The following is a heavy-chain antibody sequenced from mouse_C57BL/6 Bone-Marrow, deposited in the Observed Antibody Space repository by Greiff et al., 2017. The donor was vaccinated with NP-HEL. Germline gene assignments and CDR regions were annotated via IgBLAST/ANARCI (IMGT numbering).Heavy chain of an antibody. V-gene: IGHV1-55*01. Sequence: QVHVKQPGAELVKPGASVKMSCKASGYTFTSYWITWVKQRPGQGLEWIGDIYPGSGSTNYNEKFKSKATLTVDTSSSTAYMQLSSLTSEDSAVYYCARWLQYWYFDVWGTGTTVTVSS. J-gene: IGHJ1*03. CDR2: IYPGSGST. CDR1: GYTFTSYW. D-gene: IGHD2-2*01. CDR3: ARWLQYWYFDV.